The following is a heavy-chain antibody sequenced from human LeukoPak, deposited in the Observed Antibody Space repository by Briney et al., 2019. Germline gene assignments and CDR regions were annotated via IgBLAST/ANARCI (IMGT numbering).Heavy chain of an antibody. D-gene: IGHD2-8*01. Sequence: PSETLSLTCTVSGGSISSSSYYWGWLRQPPGKGLEWIGSIYYSGSTYYNPSLKSRVTISVDTSKNQFSLKLSSVTAADTAVYYCARLGYCTNGVCCQNYFDYWGQGTLVTVSS. CDR2: IYYSGST. CDR1: GGSISSSSYY. CDR3: ARLGYCTNGVCCQNYFDY. V-gene: IGHV4-39*01. J-gene: IGHJ4*02.